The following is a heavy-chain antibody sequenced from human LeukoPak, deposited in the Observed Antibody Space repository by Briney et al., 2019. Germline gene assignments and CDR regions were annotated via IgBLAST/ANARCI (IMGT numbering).Heavy chain of an antibody. CDR1: GYTFTSYD. Sequence: ASVKVSCKASGYTFTSYDINWVRQATGQGLEWMEWMNPNSGNTGYAQKFQGRVTMTRNTSISTAYMELSSLRSEDTAVYYCARGFAYDSSGYYTPDYWGQGTLVTVSS. CDR3: ARGFAYDSSGYYTPDY. D-gene: IGHD3-22*01. J-gene: IGHJ4*02. V-gene: IGHV1-8*01. CDR2: MNPNSGNT.